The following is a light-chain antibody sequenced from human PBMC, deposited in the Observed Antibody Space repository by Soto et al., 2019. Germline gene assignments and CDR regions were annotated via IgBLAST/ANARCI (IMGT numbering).Light chain of an antibody. V-gene: IGLV2-14*01. J-gene: IGLJ1*01. Sequence: QSALTQPASVSGSPGQAITISCTGTSSDVGGYNYVSWYQQHPGKAPKLMISEVSNRPSGVSNRFSGSKSGNTASLTISRLQAEDEADYYCSLYTSSSTYVFGTGIKLTVL. CDR1: SSDVGGYNY. CDR3: SLYTSSSTYV. CDR2: EVS.